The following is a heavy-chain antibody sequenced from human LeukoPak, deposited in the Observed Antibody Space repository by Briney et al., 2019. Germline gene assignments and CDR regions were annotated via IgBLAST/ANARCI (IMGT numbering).Heavy chain of an antibody. V-gene: IGHV3-13*01. CDR3: ARVAKERVGGVYYFDY. CDR2: IGTAGVT. J-gene: IGHJ4*02. D-gene: IGHD1-1*01. Sequence: PGGSLRLSCAASGFTFSDYDMHWVRQPTGKGLEWVAAIGTAGVTYYTGSVKGRFTISRENAKNSLYLQMNSLRAGDTAVYYCARVAKERVGGVYYFDYWGQGTLVTVSS. CDR1: GFTFSDYD.